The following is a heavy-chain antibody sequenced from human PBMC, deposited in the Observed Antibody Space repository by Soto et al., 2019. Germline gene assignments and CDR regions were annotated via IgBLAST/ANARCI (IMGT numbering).Heavy chain of an antibody. Sequence: ASVKVSCKASGYTFTGYYMHWVRQAPGQGLEWMGWINPNSGGTNYAQKFQGWVTMTRDTSISTAYMELSRLRSDDTAVYYCARELVGYSSSSQCRNYYRYLMAVRAQGTTVPGSS. V-gene: IGHV1-2*04. CDR1: GYTFTGYY. CDR2: INPNSGGT. D-gene: IGHD6-6*01. CDR3: ARELVGYSSSSQCRNYYRYLMAV. J-gene: IGHJ6*02.